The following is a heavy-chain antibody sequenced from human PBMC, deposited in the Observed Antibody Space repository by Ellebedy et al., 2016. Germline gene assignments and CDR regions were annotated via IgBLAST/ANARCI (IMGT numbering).Heavy chain of an antibody. CDR3: AEGGIVGDFDY. Sequence: GESLKISXAASGFSFSTYAMSWVRQAPGKGLEWVSAVSDSGGSTYYADSVKGRFTISRDNSKNTLYLQMNSLRAEDTAVYYCAEGGIVGDFDYWGQGTLVTVSS. CDR2: VSDSGGST. D-gene: IGHD1-26*01. V-gene: IGHV3-23*01. CDR1: GFSFSTYA. J-gene: IGHJ4*02.